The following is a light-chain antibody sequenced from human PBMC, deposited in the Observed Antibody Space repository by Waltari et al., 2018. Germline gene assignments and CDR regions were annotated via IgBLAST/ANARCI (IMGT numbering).Light chain of an antibody. CDR2: DAS. Sequence: EIVLTQFPGTLSLSPGERATLSCRASQSVRSSYLAWYQQKPGQAPRLLIHDASRRATGIPDRFSGSGSGTDFTLTITGLEPEDFAVYYCQQYGNSPWTFAQGTKVEIK. J-gene: IGKJ1*01. CDR3: QQYGNSPWT. V-gene: IGKV3-20*01. CDR1: QSVRSSY.